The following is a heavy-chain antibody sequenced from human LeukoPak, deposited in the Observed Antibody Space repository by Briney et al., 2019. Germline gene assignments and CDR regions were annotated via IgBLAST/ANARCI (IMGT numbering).Heavy chain of an antibody. CDR2: ISRSGDST. Sequence: GWTLPLSRLASGFTLLHYVMSWLRPAPGKGLAWVSAISRSGDSTYYADSVKGRFTISRDNSKNTLYLQMNSLRAEDTAVYYCAKTIVVVITDINDAFDIWGQGTMVTDSS. J-gene: IGHJ3*02. V-gene: IGHV3-23*01. CDR1: GFTLLHYV. CDR3: AKTIVVVITDINDAFDI. D-gene: IGHD3-22*01.